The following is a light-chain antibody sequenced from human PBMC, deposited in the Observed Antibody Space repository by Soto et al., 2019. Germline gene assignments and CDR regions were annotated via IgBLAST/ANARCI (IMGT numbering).Light chain of an antibody. CDR1: QSVSSSY. V-gene: IGKV3-20*01. Sequence: EIVLTQSPGTLSLSPGERATLSCRASQSVSSSYLAWYQQKPGQAPRLLIYGASSRATGIPDRFSGSGSGPDFTLTIGRLEPEDFAVYFCQHYGDSPWTFGQGTKVDIK. J-gene: IGKJ1*01. CDR3: QHYGDSPWT. CDR2: GAS.